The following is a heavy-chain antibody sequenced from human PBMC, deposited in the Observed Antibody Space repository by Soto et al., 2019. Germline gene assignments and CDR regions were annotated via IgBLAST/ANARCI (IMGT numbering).Heavy chain of an antibody. Sequence: GGSLRLSCAASGFTFSSYGMHWVRQAPGKGLEWVAVMWYDGSNKYYADSVKGRFTISRDNSKNTLYLQMNSLRAEDTAVYYCARDQIVGATYFDYWGQGTLVTVSS. J-gene: IGHJ4*02. V-gene: IGHV3-33*01. CDR1: GFTFSSYG. CDR2: MWYDGSNK. D-gene: IGHD1-26*01. CDR3: ARDQIVGATYFDY.